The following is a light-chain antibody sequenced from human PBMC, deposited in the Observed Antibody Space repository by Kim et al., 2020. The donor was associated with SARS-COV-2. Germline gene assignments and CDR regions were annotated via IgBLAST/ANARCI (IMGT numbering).Light chain of an antibody. CDR3: QQTNSAPLT. CDR1: QSINKY. Sequence: DIQMTQSPSSLPASEGDRVTITCRASQSINKYLNWYQQKPGKAPKLLIYAASTLQSGVPSRFSGSGSGTDFTLTINSLQPEDSATYYCQQTNSAPLTFGGGTKVDIK. J-gene: IGKJ4*01. V-gene: IGKV1-39*01. CDR2: AAS.